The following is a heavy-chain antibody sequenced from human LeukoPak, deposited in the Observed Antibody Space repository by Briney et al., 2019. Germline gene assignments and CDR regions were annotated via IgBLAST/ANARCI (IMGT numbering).Heavy chain of an antibody. V-gene: IGHV4-39*07. CDR3: ARGSRDGYNYEGSYYFDY. CDR2: IYYSGST. CDR1: GGSISSSSYY. J-gene: IGHJ4*02. D-gene: IGHD5-24*01. Sequence: PSETLSLTCTVSGGSISSSSYYWGWIRQPPGKGLEWIGSIYYSGSTYYNPSLKSRVTISVDTSKNQFSLKLSSVTAADTAVYYCARGSRDGYNYEGSYYFDYWGQGTLVTVSS.